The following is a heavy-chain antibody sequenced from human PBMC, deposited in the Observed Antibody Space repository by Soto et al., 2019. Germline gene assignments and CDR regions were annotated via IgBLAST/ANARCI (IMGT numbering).Heavy chain of an antibody. J-gene: IGHJ6*03. Sequence: ASVKVSCKASGYTFTSYYMHWVRQAPGQGLEWMGIINPIGGSTSYAQKFQGRVTLTRDPSTSTVYMELSSLSFEDTAVYYCASSYYYYYMDVWGKGTTVTVSS. V-gene: IGHV1-46*03. CDR3: ASSYYYYYMDV. CDR1: GYTFTSYY. CDR2: INPIGGST.